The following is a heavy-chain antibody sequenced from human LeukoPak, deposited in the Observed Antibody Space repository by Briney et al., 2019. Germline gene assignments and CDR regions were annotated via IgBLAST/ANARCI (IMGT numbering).Heavy chain of an antibody. CDR3: ARDPYNSGSSYFDY. V-gene: IGHV3-53*01. CDR1: GLTVSSNY. CDR2: IYSGGST. D-gene: IGHD3-10*01. J-gene: IGHJ4*02. Sequence: PGGSLRLSCAVSGLTVSSNYMSWVRQAPGKGLEWVSAIYSGGSTFYADSVKGRFTISRDNSKNTLYLPMNSLRAEDTAVYYCARDPYNSGSSYFDYWGQGTLVTVSS.